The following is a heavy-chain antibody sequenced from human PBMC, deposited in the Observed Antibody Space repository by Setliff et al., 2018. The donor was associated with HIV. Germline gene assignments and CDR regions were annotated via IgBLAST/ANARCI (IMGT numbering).Heavy chain of an antibody. J-gene: IGHJ4*02. Sequence: GESLRLSCVGSGFTFRNYWMRWVRQAPGKGLERVADTKPDGSETYYEDSVRGRFTVSRDNAKNSLYLQMASLRAEDTAVYYCARGTTGSGWFYDSWGQGVLVTVSS. CDR2: TKPDGSET. CDR3: ARGTTGSGWFYDS. CDR1: GFTFRNYW. D-gene: IGHD6-19*01. V-gene: IGHV3-7*03.